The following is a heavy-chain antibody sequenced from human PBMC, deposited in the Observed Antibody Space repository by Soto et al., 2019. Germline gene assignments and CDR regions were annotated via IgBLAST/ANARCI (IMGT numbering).Heavy chain of an antibody. CDR2: IYWDDDK. J-gene: IGHJ5*02. V-gene: IGHV2-5*02. CDR3: AHASLVFHPFDP. CDR1: GFSLSTSGVG. Sequence: QITLKESGPTLVKPTQTLTLTCTFSGFSLSTSGVGVGWIRQPPGKALEWLALIYWDDDKRYSPSLKSRLTITKDTTKNRVVLTMTNMDPVDTATYYGAHASLVFHPFDPWGQGTLVTVSS. D-gene: IGHD2-15*01.